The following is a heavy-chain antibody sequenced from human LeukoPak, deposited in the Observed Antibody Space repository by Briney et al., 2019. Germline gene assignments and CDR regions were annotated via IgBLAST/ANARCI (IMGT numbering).Heavy chain of an antibody. CDR3: AKVAGGDYYYYYYMDV. D-gene: IGHD4-17*01. Sequence: GGSLRFSCAASGFTFSSYAMSWVRQAPGKGLEWVSAISGSGGSTYYADSVKGRFTISRDNSKNTLYLQMNSLRAEDTAVYYCAKVAGGDYYYYYYMDVWGKGTTVTVSS. J-gene: IGHJ6*03. CDR2: ISGSGGST. CDR1: GFTFSSYA. V-gene: IGHV3-23*01.